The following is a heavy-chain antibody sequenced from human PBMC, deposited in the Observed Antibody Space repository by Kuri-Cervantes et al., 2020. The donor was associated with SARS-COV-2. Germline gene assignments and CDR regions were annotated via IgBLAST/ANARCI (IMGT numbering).Heavy chain of an antibody. CDR1: GGSISSGSYY. CDR3: ARGLRPYWYFDL. CDR2: IYTSGST. Sequence: SETLSLTCTVSGGSISSGSYYWSWIRQPAGKGLEWIGRIYTSGSTNYNPSLKSRVTISVNTSQNQYSLKLSSATAADTAVYYCARGLRPYWYFDLWGRGTLVTVSS. J-gene: IGHJ2*01. V-gene: IGHV4-61*02.